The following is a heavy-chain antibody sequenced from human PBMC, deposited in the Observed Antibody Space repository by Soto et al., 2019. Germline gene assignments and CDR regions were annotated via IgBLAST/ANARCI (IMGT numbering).Heavy chain of an antibody. CDR3: GSREYRGLYDY. CDR1: GYTFTSYA. CDR2: INAGNGNT. Sequence: ASVKVSCKASGYTFTSYAMHWVRQAPGQRLEWMGWINAGNGNTKYSQKFQGRVTITRDTSASTAYVELSSLRSEDPAVYYCGSREYRGLYDYWRRGTLVTVFS. D-gene: IGHD3-16*01. V-gene: IGHV1-3*01. J-gene: IGHJ4*02.